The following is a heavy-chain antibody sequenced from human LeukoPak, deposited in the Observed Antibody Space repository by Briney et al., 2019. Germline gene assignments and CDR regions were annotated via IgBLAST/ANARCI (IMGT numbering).Heavy chain of an antibody. CDR3: ARAESGGGYGMDV. D-gene: IGHD3-10*01. CDR1: ARSLSSGSYY. V-gene: IGHV4-61*02. CDR2: IYTSGST. Sequence: PSQTLSLTCTVSARSLSSGSYYWSWLRQHAGKGLEWIGRIYTSGSTNYNPSLKSRVTISVDTSKNQFSLKLRSVTAADTAVYYCARAESGGGYGMDVWGRGTTVTVSS. J-gene: IGHJ6*02.